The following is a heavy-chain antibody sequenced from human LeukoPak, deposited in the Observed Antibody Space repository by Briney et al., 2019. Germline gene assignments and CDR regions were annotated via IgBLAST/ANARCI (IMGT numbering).Heavy chain of an antibody. D-gene: IGHD1-26*01. J-gene: IGHJ4*02. CDR2: IRDGGGTT. CDR1: GFTFSSCA. V-gene: IGHV3-23*01. Sequence: GGSLRLSCAASGFTFSSCAMSWVRQAPGKGLEWVSGIRDGGGTTNYADAVKGRFTISRDKSKNTLFLQMNSLRAEDTAVYYCARVRGATLSYHYFDYWGQGALVTVSS. CDR3: ARVRGATLSYHYFDY.